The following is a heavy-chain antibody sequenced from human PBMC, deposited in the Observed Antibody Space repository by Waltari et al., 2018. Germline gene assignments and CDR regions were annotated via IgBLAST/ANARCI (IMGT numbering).Heavy chain of an antibody. CDR3: ARAQGGVSYCSSVSCYAYDD. V-gene: IGHV1-2*02. Sequence: QVQLVQSGAEVKKPGASVKVSCTASAYSLSNFFIHWVRQAPGQGLEWMGWINPNHGATSYGRRSQGRVTLTRDTSINTVYMEVKTLTSDDTAVYYCARAQGGVSYCSSVSCYAYDDWGQGTLVTVSS. CDR1: AYSLSNFF. J-gene: IGHJ4*02. CDR2: INPNHGAT. D-gene: IGHD2-2*01.